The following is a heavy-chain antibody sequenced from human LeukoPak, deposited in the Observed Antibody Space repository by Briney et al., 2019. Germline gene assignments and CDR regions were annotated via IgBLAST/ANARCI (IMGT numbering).Heavy chain of an antibody. CDR2: IIPIFGTA. Sequence: SVKVSCKASGGTFSSYAISWVRQAPGQGPEWMGGIIPIFGTANYAQKFQGRVTITADESTSTAYMELSSLRSEDTAVYYCAREGRDWERYYYDSSGYPSRNYYYYGMDVWGQGTTVTVSS. V-gene: IGHV1-69*13. J-gene: IGHJ6*02. CDR3: AREGRDWERYYYDSSGYPSRNYYYYGMDV. CDR1: GGTFSSYA. D-gene: IGHD3-22*01.